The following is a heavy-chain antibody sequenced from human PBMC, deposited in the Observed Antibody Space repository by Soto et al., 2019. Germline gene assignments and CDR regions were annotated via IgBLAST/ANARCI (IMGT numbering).Heavy chain of an antibody. CDR1: GGSISSGGYY. Sequence: QVQLQESGPGLVKPSQTLSLTCTVSGGSISSGGYYWSWIRQHPGKGLEWIGYIDYSGSTYYNPSLKSRVTISVDTSKNQFSLKLSSVTAADTAVYYCARGRGGPVDYGDSYWYFDLWGRGTLVTVSS. J-gene: IGHJ2*01. CDR2: IDYSGST. D-gene: IGHD4-17*01. CDR3: ARGRGGPVDYGDSYWYFDL. V-gene: IGHV4-31*03.